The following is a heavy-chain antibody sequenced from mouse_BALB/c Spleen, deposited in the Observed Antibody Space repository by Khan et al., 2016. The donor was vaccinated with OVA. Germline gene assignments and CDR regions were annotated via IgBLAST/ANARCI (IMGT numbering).Heavy chain of an antibody. CDR2: IWNDGNT. Sequence: VELMESGPGLVAPSQSLSITCTISGFSLTNYGVHWVRQPPGKGLEWLVVIWNDGNTAYNSALKSRLTISTDNSKSQVFLKMNSLQTDDTAMYFCSRQPYYHYNIMDYWGQGTSVTVSS. CDR1: GFSLTNYG. D-gene: IGHD2-10*01. CDR3: SRQPYYHYNIMDY. J-gene: IGHJ4*01. V-gene: IGHV2-6-1*01.